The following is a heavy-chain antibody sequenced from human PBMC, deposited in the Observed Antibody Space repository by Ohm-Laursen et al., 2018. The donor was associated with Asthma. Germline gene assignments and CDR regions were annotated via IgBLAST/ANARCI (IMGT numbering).Heavy chain of an antibody. CDR3: VRIEAAGRCWFEP. CDR1: LFTVRDNF. V-gene: IGHV3-11*01. D-gene: IGHD6-13*01. J-gene: IGHJ5*02. CDR2: ISSSGRTI. Sequence: SLRLSCTASLFTVRDNFVSGVRQAPGKGLEWVSYISSSGRTIYYADSVKGRFTISRDNAKNSLYLQRNSLRAVDTAVYYCVRIEAAGRCWFEPWGQGTLVTVSS.